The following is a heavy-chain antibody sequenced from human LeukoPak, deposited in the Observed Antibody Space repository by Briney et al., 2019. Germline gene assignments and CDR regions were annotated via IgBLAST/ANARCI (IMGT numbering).Heavy chain of an antibody. D-gene: IGHD5-24*01. V-gene: IGHV4-38-2*01. Sequence: SETLSLTCAVSGYSISRGYYWGWIRQPPGKGLEWIGSIYYSGSTYYNPSLKGRVTISVDTSKNQFSLKLSSVTAADTAVYYCARLLDGYNYGDYWGQGTLVTVSS. J-gene: IGHJ4*02. CDR1: GYSISRGYY. CDR3: ARLLDGYNYGDY. CDR2: IYYSGST.